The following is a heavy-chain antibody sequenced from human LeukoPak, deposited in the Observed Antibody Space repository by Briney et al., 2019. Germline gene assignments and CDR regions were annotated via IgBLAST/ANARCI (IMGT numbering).Heavy chain of an antibody. Sequence: GGSLRLSCAASGFTFSSYWMSWVRQAPGKGLEWVANIKQDGSEKYYVDSVKGRFTISRDNAKNSLYLQMNSLRAEDTAVYYCARGVVESSSWYFPHYYYYMDVWGKGTTVTVSS. D-gene: IGHD6-13*01. CDR2: IKQDGSEK. CDR1: GFTFSSYW. V-gene: IGHV3-7*04. CDR3: ARGVVESSSWYFPHYYYYMDV. J-gene: IGHJ6*03.